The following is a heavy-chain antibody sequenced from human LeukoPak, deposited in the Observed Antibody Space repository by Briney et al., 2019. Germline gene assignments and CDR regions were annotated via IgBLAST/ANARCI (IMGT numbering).Heavy chain of an antibody. V-gene: IGHV1-2*02. D-gene: IGHD1-26*01. CDR3: AREGSSGY. J-gene: IGHJ4*02. CDR2: ISPNNGAT. CDR1: GYTFTASN. Sequence: ASVKVSCKASGYTFTASNIHWVRQAPGQGLEWMGWISPNNGATTYAQKFQGRVIMTRDTSLSTAYIELSRLESDDTAVYFSAREGSSGYWGQGTLVTVSS.